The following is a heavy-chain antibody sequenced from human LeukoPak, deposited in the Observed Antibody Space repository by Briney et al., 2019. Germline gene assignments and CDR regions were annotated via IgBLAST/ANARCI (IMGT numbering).Heavy chain of an antibody. CDR2: INHSGST. Sequence: KSSETLSLTCAVYGGSFSGYYWSWIRQPPGKGLEWIGEINHSGSTNYNPSLKSRVTISVDTSKNQFSLKLSSVTAADTAVYYCAVGYCSSTSCQGPNDAFDIWGQGTMVTVPS. CDR3: AVGYCSSTSCQGPNDAFDI. CDR1: GGSFSGYY. J-gene: IGHJ3*02. D-gene: IGHD2-2*01. V-gene: IGHV4-34*01.